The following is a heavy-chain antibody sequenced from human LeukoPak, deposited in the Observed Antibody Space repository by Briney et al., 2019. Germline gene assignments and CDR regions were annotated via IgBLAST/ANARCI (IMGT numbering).Heavy chain of an antibody. CDR1: GGSISSGSYY. Sequence: SETLSLTCTVSGGSISSGSYYWSWIRQPAGKGLEWIGRIYTSGSTNYNPSLKSRVTISVDTSKNQFSLKLSSVTAADTAVYYCARAPGYSSGWYDYWGQGTLVTVSS. CDR2: IYTSGST. J-gene: IGHJ4*02. V-gene: IGHV4-61*02. D-gene: IGHD6-19*01. CDR3: ARAPGYSSGWYDY.